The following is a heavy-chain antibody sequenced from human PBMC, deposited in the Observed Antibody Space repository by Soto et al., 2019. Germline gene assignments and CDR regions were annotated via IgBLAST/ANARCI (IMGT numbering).Heavy chain of an antibody. CDR1: GFTFSLYA. Sequence: PGGSLRLSCAASGFTFSLYAMNWVRQAPGKGLEWVSVISGSGGRTYYADSVRGRFTMSRDNSKNTLYLQMNSLRAEDTAVYYCAKEVVIESAGRSHYYHYGLAVWGQGTSVTVSS. D-gene: IGHD6-13*01. J-gene: IGHJ6*02. CDR2: ISGSGGRT. V-gene: IGHV3-23*01. CDR3: AKEVVIESAGRSHYYHYGLAV.